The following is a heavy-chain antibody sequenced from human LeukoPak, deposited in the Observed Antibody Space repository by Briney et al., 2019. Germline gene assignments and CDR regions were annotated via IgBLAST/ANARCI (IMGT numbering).Heavy chain of an antibody. D-gene: IGHD1-20*01. Sequence: GGSLRLSCAASGFALRSHWMTWVRQVPGRGPEWVANVNRDGSETYYLDSVKGRFTISKDNAKNSLYLQMNSLRAEDTALYHCARARGYDSKYYFEYWGQGTLVIVPS. CDR1: GFALRSHW. V-gene: IGHV3-7*03. CDR2: VNRDGSET. CDR3: ARARGYDSKYYFEY. J-gene: IGHJ4*02.